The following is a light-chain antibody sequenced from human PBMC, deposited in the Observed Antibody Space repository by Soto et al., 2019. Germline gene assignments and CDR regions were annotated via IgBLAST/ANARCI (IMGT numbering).Light chain of an antibody. CDR3: MRALLAPLT. CDR2: LGS. CDR1: QSLLHSNGYNY. Sequence: DIVMTQSPLSLPVTPGEPASISCRSSQSLLHSNGYNYLDWYLQKPGQSPQLLIYLGSNRASGAPDSFSGCGSGTDFAPRISRVAAKDLWVYNCMRALLAPLTFGGGTKVEIK. V-gene: IGKV2-28*01. J-gene: IGKJ4*01.